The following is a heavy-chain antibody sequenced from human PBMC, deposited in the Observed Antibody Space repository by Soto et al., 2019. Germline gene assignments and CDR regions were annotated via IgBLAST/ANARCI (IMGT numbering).Heavy chain of an antibody. Sequence: GGSLRLSCAASGFTVSSNYMSWVRQAPGKGLEWVSVIYSGGSTYYADSVKGRFTISRHNSKNTLYLQMSSLRAEDTAVYYCARPRPQFSSGWYGVAFDIRGQGTMVTVSS. CDR2: IYSGGST. CDR1: GFTVSSNY. D-gene: IGHD6-19*01. J-gene: IGHJ3*02. V-gene: IGHV3-53*04. CDR3: ARPRPQFSSGWYGVAFDI.